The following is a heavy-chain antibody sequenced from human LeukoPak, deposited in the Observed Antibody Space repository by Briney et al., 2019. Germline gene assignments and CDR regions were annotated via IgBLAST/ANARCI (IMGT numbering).Heavy chain of an antibody. Sequence: SETLSLTCAVSGFSIRSPYYWGWIRQPPGKRLEWIGSVHHSGYTHYNPSLKSRVTTSIDTSNNQFSLKLKLNSVTAADTAVYYCARGGSGNYWDFDYWGQGTLVTVSS. D-gene: IGHD3-10*01. CDR2: VHHSGYT. CDR3: ARGGSGNYWDFDY. J-gene: IGHJ4*02. CDR1: GFSIRSPYY. V-gene: IGHV4-38-2*01.